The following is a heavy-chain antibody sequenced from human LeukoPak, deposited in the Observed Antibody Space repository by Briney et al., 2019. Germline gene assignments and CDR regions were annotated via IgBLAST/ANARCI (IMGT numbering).Heavy chain of an antibody. Sequence: PGGSLRLSCAASGFTSSSYATSWVRQAPGKVLGWVSAISGSGGSTYYADSVKGRFTISRDNSKNTLYLQMNSLRAEDTAVYYCAEDRGQWELWGLDYWGQGTLVTVSS. CDR2: ISGSGGST. D-gene: IGHD1-26*01. J-gene: IGHJ4*02. V-gene: IGHV3-23*01. CDR1: GFTSSSYA. CDR3: AEDRGQWELWGLDY.